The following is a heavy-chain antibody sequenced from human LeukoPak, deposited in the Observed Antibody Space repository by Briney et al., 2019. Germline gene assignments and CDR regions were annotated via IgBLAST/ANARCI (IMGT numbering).Heavy chain of an antibody. CDR3: ARIGCSSSYRFTGDY. CDR1: GYTFTGYY. CDR2: INPNSGGT. J-gene: IGHJ4*02. D-gene: IGHD2-15*01. V-gene: IGHV1-2*02. Sequence: GASVKVSCKASGYTFTGYYMHWVRQAPGQGLEWMGWINPNSGGTKYAQKFQGRVTMTRDTSISTAYMELSRLRSDDTAVYYCARIGCSSSYRFTGDYWGQGTLVTVSS.